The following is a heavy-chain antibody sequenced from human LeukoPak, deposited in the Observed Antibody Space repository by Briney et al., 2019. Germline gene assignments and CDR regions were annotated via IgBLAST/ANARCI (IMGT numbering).Heavy chain of an antibody. J-gene: IGHJ4*02. CDR2: IKQDGSEK. CDR1: GFTFSSYL. CDR3: ARDTDYDFWSGYFDY. V-gene: IGHV3-7*01. Sequence: PGGSLRLSCAASGFTFSSYLMSWVRQAPGKGLEWVANIKQDGSEKYYVDSVKGRFTISRDNAKNSLYLQMNSLRAEDTAVYYCARDTDYDFWSGYFDYWGQGTLVTVSS. D-gene: IGHD3-3*01.